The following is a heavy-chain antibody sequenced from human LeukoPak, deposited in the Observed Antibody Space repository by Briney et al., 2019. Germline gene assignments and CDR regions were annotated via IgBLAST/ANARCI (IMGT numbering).Heavy chain of an antibody. D-gene: IGHD4-23*01. Sequence: GESLKISCKGSGYSFTNYWIGWVRQMPGKGLKWMGSIYPGDSDTRYSPSFQGQVTISADKSINTAYLQWSSLKASDTAMYYCARSTTVVAFNWFDLWGQGTLVTVSS. J-gene: IGHJ5*02. V-gene: IGHV5-51*01. CDR3: ARSTTVVAFNWFDL. CDR2: IYPGDSDT. CDR1: GYSFTNYW.